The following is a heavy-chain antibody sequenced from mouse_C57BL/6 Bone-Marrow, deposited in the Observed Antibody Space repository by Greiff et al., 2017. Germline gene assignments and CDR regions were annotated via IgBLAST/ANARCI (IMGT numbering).Heavy chain of an antibody. V-gene: IGHV5-16*01. Sequence: EVKVVESEGGLVQPGSSMKLSCTASGFTFSDYYMAWVRQVPEKGLEWVANINYDGSSTYYLDSLKSRFIISRDNAKNILYLQMSSLKSEDTATYDCARDRFPYAMDYWGQGTSVTVSS. CDR2: INYDGSST. CDR3: ARDRFPYAMDY. J-gene: IGHJ4*01. CDR1: GFTFSDYY.